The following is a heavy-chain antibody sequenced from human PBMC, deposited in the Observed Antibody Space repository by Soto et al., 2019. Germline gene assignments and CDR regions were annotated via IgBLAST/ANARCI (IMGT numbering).Heavy chain of an antibody. CDR2: IYKSSTT. J-gene: IGHJ5*01. V-gene: IGHV4-30-4*02. D-gene: IGHD3-9*01. CDR3: ARGRYSLHGRCFQNWLDY. Sequence: PSDTLSRTCSFSVYSISTVDYFLSFVRQPPWHSLEYIVYIYKSSTTYYNPSFEGRVAISLDTSKSHFSLNVTSVTAADTAVYFSARGRYSLHGRCFQNWLDYWGKGNLVTVS. CDR1: VYSISTVDYF.